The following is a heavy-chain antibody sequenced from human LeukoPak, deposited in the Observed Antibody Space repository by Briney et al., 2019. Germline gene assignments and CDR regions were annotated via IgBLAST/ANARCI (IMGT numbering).Heavy chain of an antibody. Sequence: PGGSLRLFCAASGFPFRSYEMKWVPRASGKGLEEVSYISSSGSTIYYADSVKGRFTISRDNAKNSLYLQMNSLRAEDTAVYYCARYYYDSSGYNDYWGQGTLVTVSS. CDR3: ARYYYDSSGYNDY. CDR1: GFPFRSYE. J-gene: IGHJ4*02. D-gene: IGHD3-22*01. CDR2: ISSSGSTI. V-gene: IGHV3-48*03.